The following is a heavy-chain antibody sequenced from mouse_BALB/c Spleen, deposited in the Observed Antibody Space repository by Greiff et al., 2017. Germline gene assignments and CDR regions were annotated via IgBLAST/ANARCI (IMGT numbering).Heavy chain of an antibody. V-gene: IGHV1S26*01. J-gene: IGHJ4*01. D-gene: IGHD1-1*01. CDR2: INPSSGYT. Sequence: QVQLQQSGAELVKPGASVKLSCKASGYTFTSYYMYWVKQRPGQGLEWIGEINPSSGYTNYNQKFKDKATLTADKSSSTAYMQLSSLTSEDSAVYYCARRGTTVVATEVDYWGQGTSVTVSS. CDR3: ARRGTTVVATEVDY. CDR1: GYTFTSYY.